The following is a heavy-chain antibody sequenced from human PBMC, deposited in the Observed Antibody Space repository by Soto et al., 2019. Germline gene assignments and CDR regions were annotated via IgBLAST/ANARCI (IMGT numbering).Heavy chain of an antibody. J-gene: IGHJ3*02. CDR2: IYSGGST. V-gene: IGHV3-66*01. CDR1: GFTVSSNY. CDR3: ARARLAYDILTGYYPDAFDI. D-gene: IGHD3-9*01. Sequence: EVQLVESGGGLVQPGGSLRLSCAASGFTVSSNYMSWVRQAPGKGLEWVSVIYSGGSTYYADSVKGRFTISRDNSKNTLYLQMNSLRAEDTAVYYCARARLAYDILTGYYPDAFDIWGQGTMVTVSS.